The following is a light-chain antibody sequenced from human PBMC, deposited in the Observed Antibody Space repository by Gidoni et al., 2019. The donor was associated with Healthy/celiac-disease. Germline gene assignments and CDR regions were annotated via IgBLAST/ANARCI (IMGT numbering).Light chain of an antibody. CDR2: AAS. CDR3: QQSYSTPDT. V-gene: IGKV1-39*01. J-gene: IGKJ2*01. CDR1: QSISSY. Sequence: QSPSSLSASVGDRVTITCRASQSISSYLNWYQQKPGKAPKLLIYAASSLQSGVPSRFSGSGSGTDFTLTFSSLQPEDFATYYCQQSYSTPDTFGQGTKLEIK.